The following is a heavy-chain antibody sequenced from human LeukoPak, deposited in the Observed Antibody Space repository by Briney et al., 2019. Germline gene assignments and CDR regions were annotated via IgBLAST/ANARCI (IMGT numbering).Heavy chain of an antibody. J-gene: IGHJ3*02. CDR3: ATDSQRSAFDI. V-gene: IGHV4-34*01. D-gene: IGHD4-17*01. Sequence: SETLSLTCAVYGGSFSGYYWSWIRQPPGKGLEWIGEINHSGSTNYNPSLKSRVTISVDTSKNQSSLKLSSVTAADTAVYYCATDSQRSAFDIWGQGTMVTVSS. CDR1: GGSFSGYY. CDR2: INHSGST.